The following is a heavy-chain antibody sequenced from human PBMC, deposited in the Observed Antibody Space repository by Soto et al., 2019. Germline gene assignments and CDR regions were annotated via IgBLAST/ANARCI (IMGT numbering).Heavy chain of an antibody. CDR3: ARDRRFSEWLYYFDY. Sequence: QVQLVQSGAEVKKPGASVKVSCTASGYTFSSYGISWVRQAPGQGLEWMGWISAYNGNTNYAQKLQGRVTMTTDTSTSTAYMELRSLISDDTAVYYCARDRRFSEWLYYFDYWGQGTLVTVSS. J-gene: IGHJ4*02. CDR1: GYTFSSYG. V-gene: IGHV1-18*01. CDR2: ISAYNGNT. D-gene: IGHD3-3*01.